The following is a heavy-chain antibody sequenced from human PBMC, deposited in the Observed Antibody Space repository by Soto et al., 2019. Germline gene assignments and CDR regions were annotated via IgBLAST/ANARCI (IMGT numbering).Heavy chain of an antibody. Sequence: ASVKVSCKASEYTFTSYTMHWVRQAPGQRLEWMGWINGGNGNTKYSQKFQGRVTITRDTSASTAYMELSSLRSDDTAVYYCARELQGLYYFDYWGQGTLVTSPQ. J-gene: IGHJ4*02. D-gene: IGHD4-4*01. CDR3: ARELQGLYYFDY. CDR2: INGGNGNT. CDR1: EYTFTSYT. V-gene: IGHV1-3*01.